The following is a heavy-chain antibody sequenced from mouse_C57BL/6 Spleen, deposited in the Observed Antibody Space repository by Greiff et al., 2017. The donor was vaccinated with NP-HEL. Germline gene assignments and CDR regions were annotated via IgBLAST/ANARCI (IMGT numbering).Heavy chain of an antibody. CDR3: ARRGYFDY. J-gene: IGHJ2*01. CDR1: GYTFTSYW. V-gene: IGHV1-69*01. CDR2: IDPSDSYT. Sequence: QVQLQQPGAELVMPGASVKLSCKASGYTFTSYWMHWVKQRPGQGLEWIGEIDPSDSYTNYNQKFKGKSTLTVDKSSSTAYMQLSSLTSEDSAVYYCARRGYFDYGGQGTTLTVSS.